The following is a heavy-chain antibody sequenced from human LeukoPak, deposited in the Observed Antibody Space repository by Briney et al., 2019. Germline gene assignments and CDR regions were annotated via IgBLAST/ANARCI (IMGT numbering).Heavy chain of an antibody. CDR1: GFTFSNYW. Sequence: GGSLRLSCAASGFTFSNYWMSWVRQAPGKGTEWMGNIKEDGSEAYYVDSVKGRFTISRDNAQNSLYLHMHSLRVEDTAVYYCARDPYVSNFDYWGQGTLVTVSS. D-gene: IGHD3-10*02. CDR2: IKEDGSEA. V-gene: IGHV3-7*03. J-gene: IGHJ4*02. CDR3: ARDPYVSNFDY.